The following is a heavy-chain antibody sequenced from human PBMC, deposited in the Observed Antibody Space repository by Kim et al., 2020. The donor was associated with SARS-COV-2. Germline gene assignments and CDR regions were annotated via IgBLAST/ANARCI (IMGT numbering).Heavy chain of an antibody. CDR1: GITVSTNY. V-gene: IGHV3-53*01. D-gene: IGHD1-1*01. J-gene: IGHJ4*02. Sequence: GGSLRLSCAASGITVSTNYMTWLRQAPGKSLEWVSAIHGGDTASYADSVRGRFTISRDNLKNTLLLQMNSLRAEDSAVYYCARILIAATIWIPFDYWGQRTLVTVSS. CDR2: IHGGDTA. CDR3: ARILIAATIWIPFDY.